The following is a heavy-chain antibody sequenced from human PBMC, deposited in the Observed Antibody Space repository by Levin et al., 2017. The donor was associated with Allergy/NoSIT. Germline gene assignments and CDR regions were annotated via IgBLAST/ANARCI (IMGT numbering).Heavy chain of an antibody. D-gene: IGHD5-18*01. CDR1: GYTFTSYG. Sequence: RGESLKISCKASGYTFTSYGISWVRQAPGQGLEWMGWISAYNGNTNYAQKLQGRVTMTTDTSTSTAYMELRSLRSDDTAVYYCAREGYTAMVSLDYWGQGTLVTVSS. CDR3: AREGYTAMVSLDY. V-gene: IGHV1-18*01. CDR2: ISAYNGNT. J-gene: IGHJ4*02.